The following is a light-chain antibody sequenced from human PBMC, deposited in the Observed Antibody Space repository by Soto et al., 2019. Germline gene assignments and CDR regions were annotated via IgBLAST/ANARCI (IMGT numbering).Light chain of an antibody. CDR3: QQYGSSPPWT. J-gene: IGKJ1*01. CDR2: DVS. V-gene: IGKV1-33*01. CDR1: QDISNY. Sequence: DIQMTLSPSSLSASVGDRVTITCQASQDISNYLNWYQQKPGKAPKLLIYDVSNLEPGVPSRFSGSGSGTDFTLTISRLEPEDFAVYYCQQYGSSPPWTFGQGTNVDIK.